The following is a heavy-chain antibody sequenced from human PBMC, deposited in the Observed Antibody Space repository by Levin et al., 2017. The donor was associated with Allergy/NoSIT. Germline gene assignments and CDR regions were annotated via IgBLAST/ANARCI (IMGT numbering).Heavy chain of an antibody. CDR2: IYVTGST. J-gene: IGHJ6*03. CDR3: ARDLEGFSGYKPYCYTDV. D-gene: IGHD5-12*01. CDR1: GDSISRGFYY. V-gene: IGHV4-61*02. Sequence: LRLSCSVSGDSISRGFYYWRWIRQPAGEGLEWIGRIYVTGSTTYSPSLKSRVTISLDRSKDQVSLKINSVTAADTAVYYCARDLEGFSGYKPYCYTDVWGKGTTVTVSS.